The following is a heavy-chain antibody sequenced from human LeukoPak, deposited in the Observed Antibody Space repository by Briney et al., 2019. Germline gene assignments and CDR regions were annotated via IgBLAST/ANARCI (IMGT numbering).Heavy chain of an antibody. V-gene: IGHV4-59*01. CDR1: GGSISSYY. D-gene: IGHD3-22*01. CDR3: ARVTGYMIEDYFDY. J-gene: IGHJ4*02. CDR2: IYYSGST. Sequence: SETLSLTCTVSGGSISSYYWSWIRQPPAKGLEWVGYIYYSGSTNYNPSLKSRVTISVDTSKNQFSLKLRSVTAADTAVYYCARVTGYMIEDYFDYWGQGTLVTVSS.